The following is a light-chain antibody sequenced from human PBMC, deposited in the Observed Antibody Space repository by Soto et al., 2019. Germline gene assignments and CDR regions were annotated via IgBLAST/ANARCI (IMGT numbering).Light chain of an antibody. CDR3: QQYNNWPPYT. V-gene: IGKV3-15*01. Sequence: EIVMTQSPATLSVSPGERATLSCRAGQSVSTNLAWYQQKPGQSPRLLIYGASTRATCIPARFSGSGSGTEFTLTISSLQSEDFAVYYCQQYNNWPPYTFGQGTKLEIK. CDR1: QSVSTN. CDR2: GAS. J-gene: IGKJ2*01.